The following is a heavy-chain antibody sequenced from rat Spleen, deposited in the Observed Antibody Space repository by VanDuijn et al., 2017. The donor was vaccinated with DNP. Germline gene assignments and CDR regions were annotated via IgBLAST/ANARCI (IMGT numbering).Heavy chain of an antibody. CDR2: ILYDGSST. D-gene: IGHD3-8*01. J-gene: IGHJ2*01. CDR1: GFTFSDYA. V-gene: IGHV5-17*01. CDR3: TSNPHIRTAAPFDY. Sequence: EVQLVESGGGLVQPGRSLKLSCAASGFTFSDYAMAWVRQAPKKGLEWVATILYDGSSTYYRDSVKGRFSLSRDNAKSTLYLQMDSLRSEDTATYYCTSNPHIRTAAPFDYWGQGVMVTVSS.